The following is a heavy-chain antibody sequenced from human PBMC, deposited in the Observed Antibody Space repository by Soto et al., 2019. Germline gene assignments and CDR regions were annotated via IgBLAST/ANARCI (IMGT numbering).Heavy chain of an antibody. CDR3: ARTGGMDV. CDR1: GGSFSGYY. J-gene: IGHJ6*02. Sequence: QVQLQQWGAGLLEPSETLSLTCAVYGGSFSGYYWSWLRQPPGKGPEWIGEINYSGSTKYNPSLESPVTISVDTSKNQFSLKLNSVSAADTAVYYCARTGGMDVWSQGATVTVSS. V-gene: IGHV4-34*01. CDR2: INYSGST.